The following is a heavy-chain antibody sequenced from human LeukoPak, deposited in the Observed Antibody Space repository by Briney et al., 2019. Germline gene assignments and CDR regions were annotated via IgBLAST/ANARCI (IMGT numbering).Heavy chain of an antibody. V-gene: IGHV3-30*03. CDR3: AREGRWLQPTVPSYGMDV. D-gene: IGHD5-24*01. Sequence: PGRSLRLSCAASGFTFSSYGMHWVRQAPGKGLEWVAVISYVGTNKYYADSVKGRFTISRDNSKNALYLQMNSLRAEDTAVYYCAREGRWLQPTVPSYGMDVWGQGTTVTVSS. J-gene: IGHJ6*02. CDR2: ISYVGTNK. CDR1: GFTFSSYG.